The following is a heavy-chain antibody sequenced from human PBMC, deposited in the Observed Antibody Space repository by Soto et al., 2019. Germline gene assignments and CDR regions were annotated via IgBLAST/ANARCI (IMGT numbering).Heavy chain of an antibody. CDR3: TTDPWGFLFGAAFDI. Sequence: GGSLRLSCAASGFTFSNAWMSWVRQAPGKGLEWVGRIKSKTDGGTTDYAAPVKGRFTISRDDSKNTLYLQMNSLKTEDTAVYYCTTDPWGFLFGAAFDIWGQGTMVTVSS. J-gene: IGHJ3*02. CDR2: IKSKTDGGTT. V-gene: IGHV3-15*01. CDR1: GFTFSNAW. D-gene: IGHD3-10*02.